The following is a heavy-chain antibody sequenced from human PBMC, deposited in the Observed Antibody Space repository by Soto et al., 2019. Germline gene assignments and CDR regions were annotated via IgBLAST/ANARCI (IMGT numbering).Heavy chain of an antibody. D-gene: IGHD6-6*01. J-gene: IGHJ3*02. CDR1: GYTFTSYY. CDR3: ARGRIAARSTDAFDI. Sequence: QVQLVQSGAEVKKPGASVKVSCKASGYTFTSYYMHWVRQAPGQGLEWMGIINPSGGSTSYAQKFQGRVTMTRDTSTSTVYMELSSLRSEDTAVYYCARGRIAARSTDAFDIWGQGTMVTVSS. V-gene: IGHV1-46*01. CDR2: INPSGGST.